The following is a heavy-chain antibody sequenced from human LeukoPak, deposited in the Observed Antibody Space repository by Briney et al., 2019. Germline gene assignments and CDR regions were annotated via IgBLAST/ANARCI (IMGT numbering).Heavy chain of an antibody. CDR3: ARVPGSRTINFDY. V-gene: IGHV1-3*01. Sequence: GASVKVSCKASGYTFTSYAMHWVRQAPGQRLAWMGWINAGNGNTKYSQKFQGRVTITRDTSASTAYMELSGLRSEDTAVYYCARVPGSRTINFDYWGQGTLVTVSS. CDR2: INAGNGNT. CDR1: GYTFTSYA. D-gene: IGHD1-26*01. J-gene: IGHJ4*02.